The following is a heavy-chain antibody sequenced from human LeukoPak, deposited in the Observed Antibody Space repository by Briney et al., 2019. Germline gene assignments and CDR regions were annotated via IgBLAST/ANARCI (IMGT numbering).Heavy chain of an antibody. CDR3: AKAQHSSIWGYFDY. D-gene: IGHD6-13*01. CDR2: ISGSGGSP. J-gene: IGHJ4*02. CDR1: GFTFGSYA. Sequence: GRSLRLSWPASGFTFGSYAMSWVRPAAGKGREWVSTISGSGGSPYYADSVKGRFTISRDNSKNTLYLQMNSLRAEDTAVFYCAKAQHSSIWGYFDYWGQGTLVTVSS. V-gene: IGHV3-23*01.